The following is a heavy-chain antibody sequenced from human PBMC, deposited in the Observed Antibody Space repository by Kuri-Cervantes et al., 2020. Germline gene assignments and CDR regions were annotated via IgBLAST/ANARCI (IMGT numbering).Heavy chain of an antibody. CDR3: ARDYYGMDV. V-gene: IGHV3-33*05. CDR2: ISYDGSNK. J-gene: IGHJ6*02. Sequence: GGSLRLSCAASGFTFSSYGMHWVRQAPGKGLEWVAVISYDGSNKYYADSVKGRFTISRDNSKNTLYLQMNSLRAEDTAVYYCARDYYGMDVWGQGTTVTVSS. CDR1: GFTFSSYG.